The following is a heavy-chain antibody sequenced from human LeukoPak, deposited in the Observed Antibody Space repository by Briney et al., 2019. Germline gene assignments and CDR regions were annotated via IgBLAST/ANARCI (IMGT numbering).Heavy chain of an antibody. J-gene: IGHJ6*02. D-gene: IGHD1-1*01. Sequence: GGSLRLSCAASGFTFSSYAMSWVRQAPGKGLEWVSAISCSGGSTYYADSVKGRFTISRDNSKNTLYLQMNSLRAEDTAVYYCAKIGRATGFDYYYYGMDVWGQGTTVTVSS. V-gene: IGHV3-23*01. CDR2: ISCSGGST. CDR3: AKIGRATGFDYYYYGMDV. CDR1: GFTFSSYA.